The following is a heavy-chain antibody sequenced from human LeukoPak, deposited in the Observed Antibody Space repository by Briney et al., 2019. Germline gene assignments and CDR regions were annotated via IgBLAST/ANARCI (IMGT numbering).Heavy chain of an antibody. CDR1: RYTFTSYY. D-gene: IGHD5-24*01. CDR3: ARGFTGWLQLYYFDY. J-gene: IGHJ4*02. V-gene: IGHV1-46*01. CDR2: INPSGGST. Sequence: ASVKVSCKASRYTFTSYYMHWVRQAPGQGLEWMGIINPSGGSTSYAQKFQGRVTMTRDTSTSTVYMELSSLRSEDTAVYYCARGFTGWLQLYYFDYWGQGTLVTVFS.